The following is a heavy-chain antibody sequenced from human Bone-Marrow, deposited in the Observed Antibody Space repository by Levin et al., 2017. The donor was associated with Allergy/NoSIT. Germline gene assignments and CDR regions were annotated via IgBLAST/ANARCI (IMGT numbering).Heavy chain of an antibody. J-gene: IGHJ4*02. CDR1: GFSFWHYT. CDR2: ISSSGDST. Sequence: GGSLRLSCAASGFSFWHYTMNWVRQAPGKGLEWVSCISSSGDSTYYADSVKGRFTISRDNAKNSLYLQLNRLRDEDTALYYCAKDPARGYYDSSGYSGDHWGQGTLVTVSS. CDR3: AKDPARGYYDSSGYSGDH. D-gene: IGHD3-22*01. V-gene: IGHV3-48*02.